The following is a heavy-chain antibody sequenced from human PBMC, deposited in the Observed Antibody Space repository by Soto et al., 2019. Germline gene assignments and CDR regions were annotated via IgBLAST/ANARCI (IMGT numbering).Heavy chain of an antibody. D-gene: IGHD4-17*01. CDR3: ARGLGDYTNWFDP. CDR2: INHSGST. J-gene: IGHJ5*02. Sequence: QVQLQQWGAGLLKPSETLSLTCAVYGGSFSGYYWSWIRQPPGKGLEWIGEINHSGSTNYKPSLKSRVTISVDTSKNQFSLKLSSVTAADTAVYYCARGLGDYTNWFDPWGQGTLVTVSS. V-gene: IGHV4-34*01. CDR1: GGSFSGYY.